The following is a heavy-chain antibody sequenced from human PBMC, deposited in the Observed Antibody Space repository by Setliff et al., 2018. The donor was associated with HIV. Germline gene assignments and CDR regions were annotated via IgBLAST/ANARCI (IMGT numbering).Heavy chain of an antibody. D-gene: IGHD5-12*01. Sequence: ASVKVSCKASGGTFSSYAISWVRQAPGQGLEWMGWINTHSGYTNYAQNVQGRVTVTMDTSTSTAYMELRSLKSDDTAAYYCARGKTWLRFLDYWGQGTLVTVSS. CDR1: GGTFSSYA. V-gene: IGHV1-18*01. CDR2: INTHSGYT. J-gene: IGHJ4*02. CDR3: ARGKTWLRFLDY.